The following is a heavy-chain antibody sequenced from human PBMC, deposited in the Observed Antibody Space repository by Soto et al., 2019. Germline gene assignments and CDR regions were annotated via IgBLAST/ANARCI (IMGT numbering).Heavy chain of an antibody. CDR2: INSSGST. J-gene: IGHJ5*02. CDR1: GGSFGSSAYY. Sequence: SETLSLTCTVSGGSFGSSAYYWGWIRRAPGKGLEWIGSINSSGSTFSNPSLKSRVTLSVDTSKNQFSLKLTSVTAADTALYYRSRRAPEGFDPWGQGTLVPVSS. CDR3: SRRAPEGFDP. V-gene: IGHV4-39*01.